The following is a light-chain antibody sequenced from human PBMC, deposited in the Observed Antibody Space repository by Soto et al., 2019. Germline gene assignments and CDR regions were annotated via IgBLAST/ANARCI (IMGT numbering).Light chain of an antibody. CDR1: QSVSSSY. J-gene: IGKJ4*01. CDR3: HQYVSSPHT. CDR2: GAS. V-gene: IGKV3-20*01. Sequence: EIVLTQSPGTLSLSPGERATLSCMASQSVSSSYLAWYQQKPGQAPRLLIYGASSRATGIPDRFSGSGSGTDFTLTISRLEPEDFAVYYCHQYVSSPHTFGGGTKVEIK.